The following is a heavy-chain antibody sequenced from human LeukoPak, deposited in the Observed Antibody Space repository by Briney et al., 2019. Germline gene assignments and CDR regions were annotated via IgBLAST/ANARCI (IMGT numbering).Heavy chain of an antibody. CDR2: INHSGST. D-gene: IGHD6-13*01. V-gene: IGHV4-34*01. J-gene: IGHJ5*02. CDR3: ARGRIAAAAHGRDWFDP. CDR1: GGSFSGYY. Sequence: PSETLSLTCAVYGGSFSGYYWSWIRQPPGKGLEWIGEINHSGSTNYNPSLKSRVTISVDTSKNQFSLKLSSVTAADTAVYYCARGRIAAAAHGRDWFDPWGQGTLVTVSS.